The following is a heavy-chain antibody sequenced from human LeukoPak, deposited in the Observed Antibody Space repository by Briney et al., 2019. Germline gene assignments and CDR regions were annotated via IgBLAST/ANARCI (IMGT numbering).Heavy chain of an antibody. D-gene: IGHD6-13*01. V-gene: IGHV3-30*02. J-gene: IGHJ4*02. Sequence: GGSLRLSCAASGFTFSSYWMHWVRQAPGKGLEWVAFIQYDESNKYYADSMRGRITISRDNSKNTLYLQMNSLRAEDTAVYYCARDSIRQQLYYFDYWGQGTLVTVSS. CDR2: IQYDESNK. CDR3: ARDSIRQQLYYFDY. CDR1: GFTFSSYW.